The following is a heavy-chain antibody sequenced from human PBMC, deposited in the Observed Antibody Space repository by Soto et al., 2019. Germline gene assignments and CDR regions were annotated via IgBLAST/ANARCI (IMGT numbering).Heavy chain of an antibody. D-gene: IGHD2-15*01. CDR1: GFTFSDYY. Sequence: QVQLVESGGGLVQPGGSLRLSCAASGFTFSDYYMSWIRQAPGKGLEWVSYISSSGSTLYYADSVKGRFTISRDNAKNSRYLQMNSLRAEDTAVYYCARDRVVWVGPATHPLYYRGRGTLVTVSS. V-gene: IGHV3-11*01. J-gene: IGHJ4*01. CDR3: ARDRVVWVGPATHPLYY. CDR2: ISSSGSTL.